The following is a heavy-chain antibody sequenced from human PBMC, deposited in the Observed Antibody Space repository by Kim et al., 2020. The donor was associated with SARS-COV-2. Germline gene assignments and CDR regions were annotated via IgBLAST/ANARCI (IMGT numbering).Heavy chain of an antibody. Sequence: GGSLRLSCAASGFTFSSYGMHWVRQAPGKGLEWVAVISYDGSNKYYADSVKGRFTISRDNSKNTLYLQMNSLRAEDTAVYYCAKVIAVAIWNDAFDIWGQGTMVTVSS. J-gene: IGHJ3*02. CDR2: ISYDGSNK. CDR1: GFTFSSYG. D-gene: IGHD6-19*01. V-gene: IGHV3-30*18. CDR3: AKVIAVAIWNDAFDI.